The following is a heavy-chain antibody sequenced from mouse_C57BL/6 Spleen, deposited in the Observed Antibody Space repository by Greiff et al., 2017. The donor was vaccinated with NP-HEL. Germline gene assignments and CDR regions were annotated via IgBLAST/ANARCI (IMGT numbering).Heavy chain of an antibody. J-gene: IGHJ4*01. Sequence: QVQLKQSGPELVKPGASVKISCKASGYAFSSSWMNWVKQRPGKGLEWIGRIYPGDGDTNYNGKFKGKATLTADKSSSTAYMQLSSLTSEDSAVYFCARWDSLYAMDYWGQGTSVTVSS. D-gene: IGHD3-3*01. CDR3: ARWDSLYAMDY. CDR2: IYPGDGDT. CDR1: GYAFSSSW. V-gene: IGHV1-82*01.